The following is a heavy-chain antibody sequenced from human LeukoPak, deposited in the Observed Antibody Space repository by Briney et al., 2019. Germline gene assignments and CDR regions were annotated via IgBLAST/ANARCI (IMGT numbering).Heavy chain of an antibody. D-gene: IGHD6-19*01. J-gene: IGHJ4*02. Sequence: SETLSLTCTVSGGSISSYYWSRIRKPPGKGLEWIGYIYSSGSTNYNSSLKSRVTISVDTSKNQFSLKLTSVTAADTAVYYCARSGGYSSPQNYWGQGTLVTVSS. CDR2: IYSSGST. CDR3: ARSGGYSSPQNY. CDR1: GGSISSYY. V-gene: IGHV4-59*01.